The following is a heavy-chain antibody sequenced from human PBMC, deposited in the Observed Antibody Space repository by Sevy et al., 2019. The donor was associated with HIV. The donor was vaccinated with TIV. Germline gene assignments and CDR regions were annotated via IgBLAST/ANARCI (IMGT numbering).Heavy chain of an antibody. CDR1: GYTFTGYY. V-gene: IGHV1-2*02. D-gene: IGHD6-6*01. CDR2: INPNSGGT. Sequence: ASVKVSCKASGYTFTGYYMHWVRQAPGQGLEWMGWINPNSGGTNYAQKLQGRVTMTRDTSISTAYMELSRLRSDDTAVYYCARDEAHSSSSPLYYYCGMDVWGQGTTVTVSS. CDR3: ARDEAHSSSSPLYYYCGMDV. J-gene: IGHJ6*02.